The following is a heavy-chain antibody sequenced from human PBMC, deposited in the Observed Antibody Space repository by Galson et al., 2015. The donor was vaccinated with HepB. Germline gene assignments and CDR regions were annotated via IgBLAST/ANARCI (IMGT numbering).Heavy chain of an antibody. J-gene: IGHJ6*03. CDR1: GYTFTSYA. Sequence: SVKVSCKASGYTFTSYAMHWVRQAPGQRLEWMGWINAGNGNTKYSQKFQGRVTITRDTSASTAYMELSSLRSEDTAVYYCAREWVLVRYYYYYYYMDVWGKGTTVTVSS. D-gene: IGHD2-8*02. CDR3: AREWVLVRYYYYYYYMDV. V-gene: IGHV1-3*01. CDR2: INAGNGNT.